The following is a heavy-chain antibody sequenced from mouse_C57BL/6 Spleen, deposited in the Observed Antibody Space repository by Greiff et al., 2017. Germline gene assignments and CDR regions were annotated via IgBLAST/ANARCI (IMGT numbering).Heavy chain of an antibody. J-gene: IGHJ2*01. D-gene: IGHD1-1*01. CDR3: AREPYYYGSSPYFDY. Sequence: QVQLQQSGPELVKPGASVKISCKASGYSFTSYYIHWVKQRPGQGLEWIGWIYPGSGNTKYNEKFKGKATLTADTSSSTAYMQLSSLTSEDSAVYYCAREPYYYGSSPYFDYWGQGTTLTVSS. CDR1: GYSFTSYY. CDR2: IYPGSGNT. V-gene: IGHV1-66*01.